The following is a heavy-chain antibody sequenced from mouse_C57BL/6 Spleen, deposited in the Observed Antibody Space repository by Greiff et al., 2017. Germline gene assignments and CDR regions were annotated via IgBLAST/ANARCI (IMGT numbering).Heavy chain of an antibody. CDR3: ARSRVLRYPFDY. J-gene: IGHJ2*01. V-gene: IGHV1-69*01. CDR1: GYTFTSYW. CDR2: IDPSVSYT. Sequence: QVQLQQPGAELVMPGASVKLSCKASGYTFTSYWMHWVKQRPGQGLEWIGEIDPSVSYTNYNHKFKGKSTLTVDKSSSTAYMQISSLTSEDSAVYYCARSRVLRYPFDYWGQGTTLTVSS. D-gene: IGHD1-1*01.